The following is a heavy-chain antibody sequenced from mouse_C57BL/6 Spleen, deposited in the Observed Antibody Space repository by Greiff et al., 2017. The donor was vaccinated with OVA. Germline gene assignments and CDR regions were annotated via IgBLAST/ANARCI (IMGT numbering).Heavy chain of an antibody. Sequence: VMLVESGAELAKPGASVKLSCKASGYTFTSYCISWVKQRTGQGLEWIGDIYPGSGNTYYNEKFKSKATLTADKSSSTAYMERRSLTFEDSAVYVCASGGRSTMVTKRVGYWGQGTTLTVSS. D-gene: IGHD2-13*01. CDR3: ASGGRSTMVTKRVGY. V-gene: IGHV1-81*01. CDR1: GYTFTSYC. J-gene: IGHJ2*01. CDR2: IYPGSGNT.